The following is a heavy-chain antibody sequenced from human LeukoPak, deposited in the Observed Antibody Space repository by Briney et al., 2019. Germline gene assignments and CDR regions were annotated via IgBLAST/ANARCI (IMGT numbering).Heavy chain of an antibody. CDR1: GFTVSSNY. D-gene: IGHD2-2*01. CDR2: IYSGGST. CDR3: ARVRTVVPAAPSYFDY. Sequence: GGSLRLSCAASGFTVSSNYMSWVRQAPGKGLEWVLVIYSGGSTYYADSVKGRFTISRDNSKNTLYLQMNSLRAEDTAVYYCARVRTVVPAAPSYFDYWGQGTLVTVSS. V-gene: IGHV3-53*01. J-gene: IGHJ4*02.